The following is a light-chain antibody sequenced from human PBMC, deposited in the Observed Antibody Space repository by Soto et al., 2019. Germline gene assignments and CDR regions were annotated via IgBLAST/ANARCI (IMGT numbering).Light chain of an antibody. CDR2: DVS. CDR1: QSISTL. Sequence: DIQMTQSPSTLSRSVGDRVTITCRASQSISTLLAWYQQKPGKAPKLLIYDVSTLKSGVPSRFSGSGYGTEFTLTISSLQPDDFATYYCQHDKSYPWFFGQGTKLEIK. V-gene: IGKV1-5*01. J-gene: IGKJ2*01. CDR3: QHDKSYPWF.